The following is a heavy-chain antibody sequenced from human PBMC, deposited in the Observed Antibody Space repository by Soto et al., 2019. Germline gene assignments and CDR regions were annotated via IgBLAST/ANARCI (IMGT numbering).Heavy chain of an antibody. D-gene: IGHD6-6*01. CDR3: ATGSSPHYGMDV. V-gene: IGHV4-31*03. CDR2: IYFSGYT. J-gene: IGHJ6*02. CDR1: GGSNRSGGCF. Sequence: SGTLSLTCTVSGGSNRSGGCFWSWVRPDPGVGLEVSVYIYFSGYTYYNPSLKRRLTMSMDTSKIHFSLKLSSGTAADTAVYYCATGSSPHYGMDVWGQGTTFTV.